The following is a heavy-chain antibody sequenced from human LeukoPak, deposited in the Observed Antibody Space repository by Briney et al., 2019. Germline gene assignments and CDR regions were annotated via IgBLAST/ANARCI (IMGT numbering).Heavy chain of an antibody. CDR1: GFTFSSYV. Sequence: GGSLTLSCPASGFTFSSYVMSWVRQAPGKGLEWVSAISGSGGSTYYADSVKGRFTISRDNSKNTLYLQMNSLRAEDPAVYYCAKGRSGYSPYYFDYWGQGTLVTVSS. D-gene: IGHD3-22*01. J-gene: IGHJ4*02. CDR2: ISGSGGST. V-gene: IGHV3-23*01. CDR3: AKGRSGYSPYYFDY.